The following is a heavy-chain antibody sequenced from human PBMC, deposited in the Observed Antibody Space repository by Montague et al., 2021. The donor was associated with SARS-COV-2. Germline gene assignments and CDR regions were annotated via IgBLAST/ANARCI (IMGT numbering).Heavy chain of an antibody. V-gene: IGHV4-59*12. J-gene: IGHJ6*02. D-gene: IGHD3-10*01. CDR3: ARTPRGSRYFYGVDV. Sequence: SETLSLTCTVSGDSISDYYWSWIRQPPGMGLEWIGYIFRSGATTYNPPLKSRVISSLDTSKSQFSLRLSSLTAAAKAIYYCARTPRGSRYFYGVDVWGQGTTVTVSS. CDR2: IFRSGAT. CDR1: GDSISDYY.